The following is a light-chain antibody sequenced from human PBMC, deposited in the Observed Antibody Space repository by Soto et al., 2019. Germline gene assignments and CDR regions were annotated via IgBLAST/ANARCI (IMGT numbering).Light chain of an antibody. Sequence: TQSPSTLSASVGDRATLSCRASQSVSSSYLAWYQQKPGQAPRLLIYGASSRATGIPDRFSGSGSGTDFTLTISRLEPEDFAVYYCQQYGSSRTFGQGTKVEIK. V-gene: IGKV3-20*01. J-gene: IGKJ1*01. CDR3: QQYGSSRT. CDR1: QSVSSSY. CDR2: GAS.